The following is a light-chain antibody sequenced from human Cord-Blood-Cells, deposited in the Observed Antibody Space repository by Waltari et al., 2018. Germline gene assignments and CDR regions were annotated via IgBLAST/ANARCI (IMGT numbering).Light chain of an antibody. V-gene: IGKV1-39*01. CDR2: AAS. Sequence: DLQMTPSPSSLSRSVGNRVHITCRASQSISSYVNWYQQKPGKAPKLMIYAASSLQSGVPSRLSGSGSGTDFTLTISSLQPEDFATYYCQQSYSTPPTFGGGTKVEIK. CDR3: QQSYSTPPT. J-gene: IGKJ4*01. CDR1: QSISSY.